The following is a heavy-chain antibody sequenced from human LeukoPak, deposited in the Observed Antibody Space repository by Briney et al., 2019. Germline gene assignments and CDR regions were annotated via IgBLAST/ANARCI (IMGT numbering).Heavy chain of an antibody. V-gene: IGHV3-23*01. Sequence: GASLRLSCAASGFTFSNYAMSWVRQAPGKGPEWVSAITGGGSGIYCADSMKSRFTISRDNSKNTLYLQINSLRAEDTAVYYCAKWGDYDVLTGYYVSDYWGQGTLVTVSS. CDR2: ITGGGSGI. CDR1: GFTFSNYA. D-gene: IGHD3-9*01. J-gene: IGHJ4*02. CDR3: AKWGDYDVLTGYYVSDY.